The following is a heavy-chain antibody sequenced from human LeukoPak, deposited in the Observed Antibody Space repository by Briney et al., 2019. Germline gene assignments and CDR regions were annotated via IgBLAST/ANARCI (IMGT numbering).Heavy chain of an antibody. CDR2: ISGSGGST. V-gene: IGHV3-23*01. CDR3: AIRKQQVVPPRAYPYYYGMDV. CDR1: GFTFDDYG. D-gene: IGHD6-13*01. Sequence: GGSLRLSCAASGFTFDDYGMSWVRQAPGKGLEWVSGISGSGGSTYYADSVKGRFTISRDKSKNTLYLIMISLRAEDTAVYYCAIRKQQVVPPRAYPYYYGMDVWGQGTTVTVSS. J-gene: IGHJ6*02.